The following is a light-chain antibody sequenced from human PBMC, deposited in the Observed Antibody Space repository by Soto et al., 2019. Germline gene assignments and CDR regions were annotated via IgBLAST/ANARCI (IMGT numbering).Light chain of an antibody. V-gene: IGKV3-11*01. J-gene: IGKJ5*01. CDR1: QSVSSD. CDR3: QQRSNWIT. Sequence: EIVVTQSPATLSVSPGERATLSCRASQSVSSDLAWYQHKPGQAPRLLIYGASTRATGIPARFSGRGSGTDFTLTISSLEPEDFAVYYCQQRSNWITFGQGTRLE. CDR2: GAS.